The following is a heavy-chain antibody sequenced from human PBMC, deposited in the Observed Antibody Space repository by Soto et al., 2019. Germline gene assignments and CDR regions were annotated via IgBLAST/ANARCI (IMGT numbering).Heavy chain of an antibody. Sequence: QVQLQESGPGLVKPSGTLSLTCAVSGDSISSSNWWSWVRQPPGKGLEWIGEIYHSGSTNYNPSLKIRVTISVDKSKNQFSLNLNYVTAADTAVYYCARHSGSYFRDYWGQGTLVTVSS. D-gene: IGHD1-26*01. CDR2: IYHSGST. V-gene: IGHV4-4*02. CDR1: GDSISSSNW. J-gene: IGHJ4*02. CDR3: ARHSGSYFRDY.